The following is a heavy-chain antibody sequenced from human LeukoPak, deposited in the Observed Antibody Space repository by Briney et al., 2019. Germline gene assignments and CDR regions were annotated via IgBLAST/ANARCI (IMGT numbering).Heavy chain of an antibody. V-gene: IGHV3-30*18. CDR2: ISYDGSNK. D-gene: IGHD6-19*01. CDR3: AKDSGIAVAGTDY. CDR1: GFTLSSYG. J-gene: IGHJ4*02. Sequence: GGSLRLSCVASGFTLSSYGMHWVRQAPGKGLEWVAVISYDGSNKYYADSVKGRFTISRDNSKNTLYLQMNSLRAEDTAVYYCAKDSGIAVAGTDYWGQGTLVTVSS.